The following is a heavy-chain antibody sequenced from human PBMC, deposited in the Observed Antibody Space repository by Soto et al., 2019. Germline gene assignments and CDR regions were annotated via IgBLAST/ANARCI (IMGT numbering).Heavy chain of an antibody. CDR3: ARPIVGATYYYYYGMDV. Sequence: QVQLVQSGAEVKKPGSSVKVSCKASGGTFSSYAISWVRQAPGQGLDWMGGIIPIFGTANYAQKFQGRVTITADESTSTAYMELSSLRSEDTAVYYCARPIVGATYYYYYGMDVWGQGTTVTVSS. CDR1: GGTFSSYA. CDR2: IIPIFGTA. D-gene: IGHD1-26*01. V-gene: IGHV1-69*12. J-gene: IGHJ6*02.